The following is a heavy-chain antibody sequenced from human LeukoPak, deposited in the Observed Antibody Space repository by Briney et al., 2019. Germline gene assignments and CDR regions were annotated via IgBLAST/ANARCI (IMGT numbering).Heavy chain of an antibody. V-gene: IGHV4-59*01. Sequence: SETLSLTCTVSGGSISSYYWSWIRQPPGKGLEWIGYIYDSGSTNYSPSLKSPVTISVDTSKNQFSLKLSSVTAADTAVYYCAREKDGYNFRDDFDIWGQGTMVTVSS. CDR3: AREKDGYNFRDDFDI. D-gene: IGHD5-24*01. CDR1: GGSISSYY. CDR2: IYDSGST. J-gene: IGHJ3*02.